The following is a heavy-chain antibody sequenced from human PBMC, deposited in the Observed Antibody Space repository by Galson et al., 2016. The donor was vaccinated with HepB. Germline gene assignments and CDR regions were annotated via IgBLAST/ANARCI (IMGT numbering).Heavy chain of an antibody. Sequence: SLRLSCAASGFTLSSYWMSWVRQAPGKGLEWVANIKQDGSEEYYADSVKGRFTISRDNTKNSLYLQMNSLRAEDTAVYYCARRRGTGSQDYWGRGTLVTVSS. V-gene: IGHV3-7*05. J-gene: IGHJ4*02. CDR2: IKQDGSEE. CDR1: GFTLSSYW. D-gene: IGHD3-10*01. CDR3: ARRRGTGSQDY.